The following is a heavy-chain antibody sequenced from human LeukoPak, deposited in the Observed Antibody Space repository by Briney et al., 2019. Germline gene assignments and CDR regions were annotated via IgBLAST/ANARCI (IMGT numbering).Heavy chain of an antibody. CDR2: ISGDTNYI. CDR3: ARGIGLPAGAYSSYFGMDV. D-gene: IGHD6-13*01. Sequence: GGSLRLSCVVSGFTLSNYAMNWVRQAPGRGLEWVSCISGDTNYIYYADSVKGRFTIYRDDAKTSLFLQIHSLRADDTAVYYCARGIGLPAGAYSSYFGMDVWGTGTTVAVSS. J-gene: IGHJ6*04. CDR1: GFTLSNYA. V-gene: IGHV3-21*01.